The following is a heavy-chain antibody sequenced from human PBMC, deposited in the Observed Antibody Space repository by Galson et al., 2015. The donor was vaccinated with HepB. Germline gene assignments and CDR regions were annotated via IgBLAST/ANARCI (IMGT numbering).Heavy chain of an antibody. D-gene: IGHD6-19*01. J-gene: IGHJ4*02. CDR2: INPNSGGT. CDR3: ARAWGSGFYRGFDY. CDR1: GYTFTGYY. Sequence: SCKASGYTFTGYYMHWVRQAPGQGLEWMGWINPNSGGTNYAQKFQGWVTMTRDTSISTAYMELSGLRSDDTAVYYCARAWGSGFYRGFDYWGQGTLVTVSS. V-gene: IGHV1-2*04.